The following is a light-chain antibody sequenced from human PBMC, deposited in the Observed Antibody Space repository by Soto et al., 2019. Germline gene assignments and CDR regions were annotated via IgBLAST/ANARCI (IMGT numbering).Light chain of an antibody. V-gene: IGLV2-14*02. CDR3: SSYTSSSIYV. Sequence: QSALTQPASVSGSPGQSITISCTGTNSDIGSRNLVSWYQQHPGIAPKLIIYEVSNRPSGVSNRFSGSKSGNTASLTISGLQAEDEADYYCSSYTSSSIYVFGTGTKLTVL. CDR1: NSDIGSRNL. CDR2: EVS. J-gene: IGLJ1*01.